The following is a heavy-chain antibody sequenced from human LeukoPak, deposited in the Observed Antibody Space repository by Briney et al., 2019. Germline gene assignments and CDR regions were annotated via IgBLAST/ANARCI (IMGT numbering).Heavy chain of an antibody. J-gene: IGHJ5*02. Sequence: GGPLGLSCAPSGFSFYNAWMNRVRQPPGRGLEWVGRIRSNSDGGTIDYAAPVKGRFTLSRDDSKDTLYLQMNSLQTEDTAVYYCATDFYDSTWGQGTLVTVSS. CDR2: IRSNSDGGTI. D-gene: IGHD3-22*01. CDR1: GFSFYNAW. CDR3: ATDFYDST. V-gene: IGHV3-15*07.